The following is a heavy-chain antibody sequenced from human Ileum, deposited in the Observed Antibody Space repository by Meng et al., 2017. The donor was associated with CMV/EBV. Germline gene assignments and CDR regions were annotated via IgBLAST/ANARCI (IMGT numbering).Heavy chain of an antibody. Sequence: TLMESSPTLLKHTQPSTLTRTFSGFALTAGGVGVGWVRQPPGKALEWLALIYWDDDKRYRPSLKSRLTITKDTSNNQVVLIMTNMDPVDTATYYCAHSSDYYDSSGELDYWGQGTLVTVSS. CDR2: IYWDDDK. CDR3: AHSSDYYDSSGELDY. V-gene: IGHV2-5*02. D-gene: IGHD3-22*01. CDR1: GFALTAGGVG. J-gene: IGHJ4*02.